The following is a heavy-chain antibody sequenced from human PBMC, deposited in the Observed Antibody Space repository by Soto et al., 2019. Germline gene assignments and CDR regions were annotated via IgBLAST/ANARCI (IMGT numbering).Heavy chain of an antibody. V-gene: IGHV4-61*08. D-gene: IGHD1-26*01. CDR2: IYYSGST. CDR1: GGSISSGDYY. Sequence: SETLSLTCTVSGGSISSGDYYWSWIRQPPGKGLEWIGYIYYSGSTNYNPSLKSRVTISVDTSKNQFSLKLSSVTAADTAVYYCARAPGRSSGWFDPWGQGTLVTAPQ. CDR3: ARAPGRSSGWFDP. J-gene: IGHJ5*02.